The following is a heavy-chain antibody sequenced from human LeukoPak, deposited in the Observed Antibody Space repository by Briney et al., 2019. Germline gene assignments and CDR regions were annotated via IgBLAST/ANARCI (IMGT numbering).Heavy chain of an antibody. CDR1: GGSISSSSYS. CDR3: ARGRRLDY. CDR2: INHSGST. Sequence: SETLSLTCTVSGGSISSSSYSWSWIRQPPGKGLEWIGEINHSGSTNYNPSLKSRVTISVDTSKNQFSLKLSSVTAADTAVYYCARGRRLDYWGQGTLVTVSS. J-gene: IGHJ4*02. V-gene: IGHV4-39*07. D-gene: IGHD6-6*01.